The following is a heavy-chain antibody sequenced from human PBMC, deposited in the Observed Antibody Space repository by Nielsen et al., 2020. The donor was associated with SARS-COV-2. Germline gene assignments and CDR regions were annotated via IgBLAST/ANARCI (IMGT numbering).Heavy chain of an antibody. CDR1: GYTFTGYY. CDR2: INPNSGGT. J-gene: IGHJ4*02. D-gene: IGHD6-19*01. Sequence: ASVKVSCKASGYTFTGYYMHWVRQAPGQGLEWMGRINPNSGGTNYAQKFQGRVTMTRDTSISTAYMELSRLRSDDTAVYYCARDLQPGGWPLDYWGQGTLVTVSS. CDR3: ARDLQPGGWPLDY. V-gene: IGHV1-2*06.